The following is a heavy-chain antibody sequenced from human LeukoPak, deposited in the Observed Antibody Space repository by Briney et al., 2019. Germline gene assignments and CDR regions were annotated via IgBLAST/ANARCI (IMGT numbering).Heavy chain of an antibody. V-gene: IGHV3-7*01. CDR2: IKQDGSEK. Sequence: GGSLRLSCAASGFTFSSYWVSWVRQAPGKGLEWVSNIKQDGSEKYYVDSVKGRFTISRDNAKNSLYLQMNSLRAEDTAVYYCARGSAWRYYYYYMDVWGKGTTVTISS. J-gene: IGHJ6*03. CDR1: GFTFSSYW. CDR3: ARGSAWRYYYYYMDV.